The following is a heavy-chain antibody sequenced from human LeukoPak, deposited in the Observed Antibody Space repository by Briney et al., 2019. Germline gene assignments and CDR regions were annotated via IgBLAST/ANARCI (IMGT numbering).Heavy chain of an antibody. CDR2: ISGSSRST. D-gene: IGHD3-22*01. V-gene: IGHV3-23*01. CDR3: AKDQADSSGYYYVPDAFDI. Sequence: GGSLRLSCAASGFTFHNNGMSWVRQAPGKGLEWVSTISGSSRSTYHAESVKGRFTISRDNSKNTLFLQMNSLRAEDTAVYYCAKDQADSSGYYYVPDAFDIWGQGTMVTVSS. CDR1: GFTFHNNG. J-gene: IGHJ3*02.